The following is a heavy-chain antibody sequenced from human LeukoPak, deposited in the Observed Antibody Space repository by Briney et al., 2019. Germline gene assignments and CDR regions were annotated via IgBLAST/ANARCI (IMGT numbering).Heavy chain of an antibody. CDR1: GFTFSSYS. CDR3: TSKDSSGSVSADY. J-gene: IGHJ4*02. CDR2: IRSKANSYAT. D-gene: IGHD6-19*01. V-gene: IGHV3-73*01. Sequence: GGSLRLSCAASGFTFSSYSMNWVRQASGKGLEWVGRIRSKANSYATAYAASVKGRFTISRDDSKNTAYLQMNSLKTEDTAVYYCTSKDSSGSVSADYWGQGTLVTVSS.